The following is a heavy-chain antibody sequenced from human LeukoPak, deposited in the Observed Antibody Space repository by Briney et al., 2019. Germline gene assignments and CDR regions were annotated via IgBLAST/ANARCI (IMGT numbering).Heavy chain of an antibody. CDR2: ISGSGGST. CDR3: AKFSGGYGALNWFDP. D-gene: IGHD4-17*01. Sequence: PGGSLRLSCAGSGFTLRDQYMDWVRQAPGKGLEWVSAISGSGGSTYYADSVKGRFTISRDNSKNTLYLQMNSLRAEDTAVYYCAKFSGGYGALNWFDPWGQGTLVTVSS. J-gene: IGHJ5*02. V-gene: IGHV3-23*01. CDR1: GFTLRDQY.